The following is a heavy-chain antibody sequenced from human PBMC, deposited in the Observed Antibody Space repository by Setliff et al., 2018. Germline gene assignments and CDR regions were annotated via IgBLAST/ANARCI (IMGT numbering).Heavy chain of an antibody. J-gene: IGHJ4*02. D-gene: IGHD3-22*01. CDR1: GPTFSRYS. V-gene: IGHV3-48*01. CDR2: ISSSNSGM. CDR3: VKGSGFYDY. Sequence: ETLRLSCAAPGPTFSRYSMNWVRQAPGKGLEWISYISSSNSGMYYADSVKGRFTISRDSSKNTLYLQMNNLRAEDTATYYCVKGSGFYDYWGQGAPGTVPQ.